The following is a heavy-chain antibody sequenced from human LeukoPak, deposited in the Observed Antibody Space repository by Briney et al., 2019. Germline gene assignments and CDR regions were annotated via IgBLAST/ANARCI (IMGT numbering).Heavy chain of an antibody. CDR2: ISSDGSDK. Sequence: GRSLRLSCTASGFTFSSYGMHWVRQAPGKGLEWVTFISSDGSDKYSADSVKGRFTISRDNSKNTLYVQMNSLRVEDTAVYYCARGSSSGYFVDYWGQGTLVTVSS. CDR1: GFTFSSYG. V-gene: IGHV3-33*01. CDR3: ARGSSSGYFVDY. D-gene: IGHD3-22*01. J-gene: IGHJ4*02.